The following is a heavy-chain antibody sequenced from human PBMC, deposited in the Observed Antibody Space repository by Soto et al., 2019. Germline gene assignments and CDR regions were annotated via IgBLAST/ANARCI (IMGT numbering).Heavy chain of an antibody. CDR3: ASDRTGQKRWWDIVVVPAATDYYYYGMDV. Sequence: PSETLSLTCTVSGGSISSSSYYWGWIRQPPGKGLEWIGSIYYSGSTYYNPSLKSRVTISVDTSKNQFSLKLSSVTAADTAVYYCASDRTGQKRWWDIVVVPAATDYYYYGMDVWGQGTTVTVSS. J-gene: IGHJ6*02. D-gene: IGHD2-2*01. CDR1: GGSISSSSYY. V-gene: IGHV4-39*01. CDR2: IYYSGST.